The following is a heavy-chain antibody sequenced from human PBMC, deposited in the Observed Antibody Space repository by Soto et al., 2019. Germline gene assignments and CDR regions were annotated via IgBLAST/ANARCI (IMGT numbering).Heavy chain of an antibody. J-gene: IGHJ4*02. Sequence: SVKVWFKASCYTFTSYGISWVRQAPGQGLEWMGWISAYNGNTNYAQKLQGRVTMTTDTSTSTAYMELRSLRSDDTAVYYCAREAKMVPFDYWGQGTLVTVSS. V-gene: IGHV1-18*04. D-gene: IGHD5-12*01. CDR3: AREAKMVPFDY. CDR1: CYTFTSYG. CDR2: ISAYNGNT.